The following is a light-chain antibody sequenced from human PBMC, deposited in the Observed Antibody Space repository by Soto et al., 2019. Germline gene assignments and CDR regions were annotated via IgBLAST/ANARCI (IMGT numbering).Light chain of an antibody. CDR3: QVWDSSSDHVV. CDR2: YDS. Sequence: SYELTQPPSVSVAPGKTARITCGGNNIGSKSVHWYQQKPGQAPVLVIYYDSDRPSVIPERFSGSNSGNTATLTISRVEAGYEADYYCQVWDSSSDHVVFGGGTKLTVL. CDR1: NIGSKS. J-gene: IGLJ2*01. V-gene: IGLV3-21*04.